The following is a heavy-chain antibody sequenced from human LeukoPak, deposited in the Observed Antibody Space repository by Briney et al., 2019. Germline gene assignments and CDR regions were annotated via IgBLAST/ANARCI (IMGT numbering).Heavy chain of an antibody. V-gene: IGHV3-74*01. J-gene: IGHJ4*02. CDR1: GFTFSTYW. CDR2: INTDGSRT. CDR3: GRADRGFYYFDN. Sequence: GSLRLSCAASGFTFSTYWMHWVRQAPGKGLVWVSRINTDGSRTDSVEGRFTISRDNAKNTLYLQMNRLRAEDPAVYYCGRADRGFYYFDNWGPGTLVTVSS.